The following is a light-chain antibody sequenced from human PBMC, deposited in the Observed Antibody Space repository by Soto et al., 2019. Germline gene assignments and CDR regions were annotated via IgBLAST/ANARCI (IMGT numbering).Light chain of an antibody. CDR3: QQYNGYPLT. CDR1: QSISSW. J-gene: IGKJ4*01. V-gene: IGKV1-5*03. Sequence: DIQMTQSPSTLSASVGDRVTITCRASQSISSWLAWYQQKPGKAPNLLISKASSLESRVPSRFSGSGSGTEFTLTISSLQPDEFGTYFCQQYNGYPLTFGGGTKREIK. CDR2: KAS.